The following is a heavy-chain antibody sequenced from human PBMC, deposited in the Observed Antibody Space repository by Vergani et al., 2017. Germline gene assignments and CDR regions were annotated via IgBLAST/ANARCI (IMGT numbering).Heavy chain of an antibody. Sequence: QVQLVESGGGVVQPGRSLRLSCAASGFTFSSYGMHWVRQAPGKGLEWVAVIWYDGSNKYYADSVKGRFTISRDNSKNTLYLQMNSLRAEDTAVYYCSGWYGSGAEYFQHWGQGTLVTVSS. V-gene: IGHV3-33*01. CDR3: SGWYGSGAEYFQH. D-gene: IGHD6-19*01. CDR2: IWYDGSNK. CDR1: GFTFSSYG. J-gene: IGHJ1*01.